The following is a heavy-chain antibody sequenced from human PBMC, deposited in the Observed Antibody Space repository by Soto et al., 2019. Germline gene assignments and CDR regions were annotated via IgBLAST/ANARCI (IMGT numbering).Heavy chain of an antibody. Sequence: SETLSLTCTVSGGSISSYYWSWIRQPPGKGLEWIGYIYYSGSTNYNPSLKSRVTISVDTSKNQFSLKLSSVTAADTAVYYCASLGTMVRGVGYYYYMDVWGKGTTVTVSS. D-gene: IGHD3-10*01. CDR2: IYYSGST. CDR1: GGSISSYY. J-gene: IGHJ6*03. V-gene: IGHV4-59*08. CDR3: ASLGTMVRGVGYYYYMDV.